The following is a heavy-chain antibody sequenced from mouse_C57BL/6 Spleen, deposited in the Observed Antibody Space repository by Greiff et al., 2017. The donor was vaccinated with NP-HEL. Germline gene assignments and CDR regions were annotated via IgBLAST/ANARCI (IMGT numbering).Heavy chain of an antibody. CDR1: GYTFTSYW. D-gene: IGHD1-1*01. CDR2: IDPSDSYT. CDR3: ARRYYGSQRHFDV. V-gene: IGHV1-59*01. Sequence: QVQLQQPGAELVRPGTSVKLSCKASGYTFTSYWMHWVKQRPGQGLEWIGVIDPSDSYTNYNQKFKGKATLTVDTSSSTAYMQLSSLTSEDSAVYYCARRYYGSQRHFDVWGTGTTVTVSS. J-gene: IGHJ1*03.